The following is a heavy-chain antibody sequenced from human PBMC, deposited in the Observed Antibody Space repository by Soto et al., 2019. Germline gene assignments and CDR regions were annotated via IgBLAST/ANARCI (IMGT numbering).Heavy chain of an antibody. CDR1: GFTFSDYY. V-gene: IGHV3-11*01. CDR3: ARDMELDYYGSGSYVGGYYYGMDV. Sequence: PGGSLRLSCAASGFTFSDYYMSWIRQAPGKGLEWVSYISSSGSTIYYAXSVKXRFTISRDNAKNSLYLQMNSLRAEDTAVYYCARDMELDYYGSGSYVGGYYYGMDVWGQGTTVTVSS. CDR2: ISSSGSTI. D-gene: IGHD3-10*01. J-gene: IGHJ6*02.